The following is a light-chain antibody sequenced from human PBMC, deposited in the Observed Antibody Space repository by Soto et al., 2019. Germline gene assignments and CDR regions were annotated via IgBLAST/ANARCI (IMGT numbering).Light chain of an antibody. J-gene: IGKJ4*01. CDR2: AAS. CDR3: QQSYSIFT. CDR1: QSISSY. V-gene: IGKV1-39*01. Sequence: DNQMTQSPSTLSASVGDRVTITFRASQSISSYLNWYQQKPGEAPKLLIFAASSLQSGVPSRFSGSGSGTDFTLTISSLQPEDFAIYYCQQSYSIFTFGGGTKVDIK.